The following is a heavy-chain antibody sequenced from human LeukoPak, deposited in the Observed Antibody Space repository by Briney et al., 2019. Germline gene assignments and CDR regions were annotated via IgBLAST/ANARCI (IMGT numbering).Heavy chain of an antibody. CDR2: ISVYNGNT. Sequence: EASVKVSCKASGYTFTDYGITWVRQAPGQGLEWVGWISVYNGNTNYAQKLQGRVTMTTDTSASTAYMELRSLRSDDTAVYYCARDSNNWNDLNYFDYWGQGTLVTVSS. J-gene: IGHJ4*02. CDR1: GYTFTDYG. V-gene: IGHV1-18*01. CDR3: ARDSNNWNDLNYFDY. D-gene: IGHD1-1*01.